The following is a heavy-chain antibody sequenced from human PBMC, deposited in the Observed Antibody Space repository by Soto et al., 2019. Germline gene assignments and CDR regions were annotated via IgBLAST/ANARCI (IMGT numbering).Heavy chain of an antibody. CDR2: IYYSGST. CDR3: VRAPPGDY. J-gene: IGHJ4*02. CDR1: GGSINSGDYY. V-gene: IGHV4-30-4*01. Sequence: PSETLSLTCTVSGGSINSGDYYWSWIRQPPGKGLEWIGYIYYSGSTYYNSSLKSRVVISKDTSKNQLSLELSSVTAADTAVYYCVRAPPGDYWGQGILVTVSS.